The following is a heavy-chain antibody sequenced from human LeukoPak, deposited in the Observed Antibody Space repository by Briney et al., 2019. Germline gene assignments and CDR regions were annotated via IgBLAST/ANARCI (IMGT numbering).Heavy chain of an antibody. D-gene: IGHD1-26*01. CDR1: GFTFNSYA. V-gene: IGHV3-23*01. J-gene: IGHJ4*02. CDR2: ISGSGGGT. CDR3: AKDLGRYRNNYFDY. Sequence: GGSLRLSCAASGFTFNSYAMSWLRQAPEKGLEWVATISGSGGGTYYADSVKGRFTISRDDSKNTLYLQMTSLRAEDTAVYYCAKDLGRYRNNYFDYWGQGTLVTVSS.